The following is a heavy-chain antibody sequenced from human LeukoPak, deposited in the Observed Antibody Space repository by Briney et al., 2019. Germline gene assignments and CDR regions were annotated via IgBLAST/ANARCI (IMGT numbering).Heavy chain of an antibody. V-gene: IGHV3-74*01. CDR2: ISNDVTTT. CDR1: GFTFSTYW. CDR3: ARGGARGSGTYAIDY. Sequence: PGGSLRLSCAASGFTFSTYWMHWVRQAPGKGLVWVSRISNDVTTTNYADSVKGRFTISRDNAKNTLYLQLNSLRGEDTAVYYCARGGARGSGTYAIDYWGQGTLVTVSS. J-gene: IGHJ4*02. D-gene: IGHD3-10*01.